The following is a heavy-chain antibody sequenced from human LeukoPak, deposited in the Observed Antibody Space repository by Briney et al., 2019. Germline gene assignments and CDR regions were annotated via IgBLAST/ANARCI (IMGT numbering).Heavy chain of an antibody. CDR3: ARAPPMIVVVRGAFDI. CDR2: INHSGST. CDR1: GGSFSGYY. J-gene: IGHJ3*02. D-gene: IGHD3-22*01. V-gene: IGHV4-34*01. Sequence: PSETLSLTCAVYGGSFSGYYWSWIRQPPGKGLEWIGEINHSGSTNYNPSLKSRVTISVDTSKNQFSLKLSSVTAADTAVYYCARAPPMIVVVRGAFDIWGQGTMVTVSP.